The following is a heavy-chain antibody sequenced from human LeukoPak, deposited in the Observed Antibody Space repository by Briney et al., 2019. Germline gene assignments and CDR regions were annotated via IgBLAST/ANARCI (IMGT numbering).Heavy chain of an antibody. CDR2: ISGSGGTT. Sequence: GGSLRLSCAASGFAFSRYDMSWVRQAPGKGLAWVSAISGSGGTTYYADSVQGRFTVSRDNSKNTLYLQMNSLRAEDTAVYYCAKDLTTVTTGSGSDYWGQGTLVTVSS. V-gene: IGHV3-23*01. CDR1: GFAFSRYD. J-gene: IGHJ4*02. D-gene: IGHD4-17*01. CDR3: AKDLTTVTTGSGSDY.